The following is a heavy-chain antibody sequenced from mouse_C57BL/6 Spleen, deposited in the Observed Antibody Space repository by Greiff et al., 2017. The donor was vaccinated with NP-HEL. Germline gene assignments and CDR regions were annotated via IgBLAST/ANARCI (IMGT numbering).Heavy chain of an antibody. V-gene: IGHV1-78*01. CDR2: IYPRDGST. J-gene: IGHJ3*01. Sequence: VKLVESDAELVKPGASVKISCKVSGYTFTDHTIHWMKQRPEQGLEWIGYIYPRDGSTKYNEKFKGKATLTADKSSSTAYMQLNSLTSEDSAVYFCARKGLWSEGFAYWGQGTLVTVSA. D-gene: IGHD1-1*02. CDR3: ARKGLWSEGFAY. CDR1: GYTFTDHT.